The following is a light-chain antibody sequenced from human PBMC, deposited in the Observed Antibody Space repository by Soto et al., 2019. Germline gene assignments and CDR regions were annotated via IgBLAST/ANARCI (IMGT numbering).Light chain of an antibody. CDR2: ATS. Sequence: DIQMTQSPSSLSASVGDRVIITCRASQSISRYLNWYQQKPAKAPKLRVYATSNLQSGVPSRFSGSGSGTDFTLTISSLQSEDFATYYCQQSYSIPFTFGPGTKVDIK. V-gene: IGKV1-39*01. CDR3: QQSYSIPFT. J-gene: IGKJ3*01. CDR1: QSISRY.